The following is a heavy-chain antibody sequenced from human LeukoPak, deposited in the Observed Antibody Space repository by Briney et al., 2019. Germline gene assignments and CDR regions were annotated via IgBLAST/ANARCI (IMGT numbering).Heavy chain of an antibody. CDR1: GYTLTNNY. J-gene: IGHJ5*02. D-gene: IGHD5-24*01. V-gene: IGHV1-46*01. CDR3: ATDHSMANTAWWFDP. Sequence: GGSVRVSCKASGYTLTNNYMHWVRQAPGQGLEWMGVIKASGTGTNYAQKVEGRITISRETATRTVYMEMSSVRAEDTAFYYCATDHSMANTAWWFDPWGQGTLVTVSS. CDR2: IKASGTGT.